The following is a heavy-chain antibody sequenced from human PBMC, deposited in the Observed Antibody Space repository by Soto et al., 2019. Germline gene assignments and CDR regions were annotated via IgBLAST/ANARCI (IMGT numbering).Heavy chain of an antibody. V-gene: IGHV4-39*01. CDR3: ARLGGIAVAGPIYY. CDR2: VYHTGNT. Sequence: QLQLQESGPGLVKPSETLSLTCSVSGASISRSNYYWAWIRQPPGKGLEWIGSVYHTGNTYYSLSLRSRVAISLDTSKNQFSLRLDAVSAADTATYYCARLGGIAVAGPIYYWGQGTLVTVSS. D-gene: IGHD6-19*01. CDR1: GASISRSNYY. J-gene: IGHJ4*02.